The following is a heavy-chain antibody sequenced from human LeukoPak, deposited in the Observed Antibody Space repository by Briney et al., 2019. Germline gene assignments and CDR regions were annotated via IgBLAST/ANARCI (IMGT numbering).Heavy chain of an antibody. CDR1: GFTFGDYA. CDR2: IRSKAYGGTT. D-gene: IGHD3-22*01. V-gene: IGHV3-49*04. CDR3: TRVFEYYYDSSGPGCYFDY. J-gene: IGHJ4*02. Sequence: GGSLRLSCTASGFTFGDYAMSWVRQAPGKGLEWVGFIRSKAYGGTTEYAASVKGRFTISRDDSKSIAYLQMNSLKTEDTAVYYCTRVFEYYYDSSGPGCYFDYWGQGTLVTVSS.